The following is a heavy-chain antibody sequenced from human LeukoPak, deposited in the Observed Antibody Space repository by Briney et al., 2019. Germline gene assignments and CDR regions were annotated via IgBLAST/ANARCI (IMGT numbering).Heavy chain of an antibody. CDR1: GYTFTRYY. Sequence: GASVTVSCTASGYTFTRYYMHWVRQAPGQGLAWMGLINPSGGSTSYAQKFQGRVTMTRDTSTSTVYMELSSLRSEDTAVYYCATEDIVVVPAARSYYMDVWGKGTTVTVSS. J-gene: IGHJ6*03. CDR2: INPSGGST. D-gene: IGHD2-2*01. CDR3: ATEDIVVVPAARSYYMDV. V-gene: IGHV1-46*01.